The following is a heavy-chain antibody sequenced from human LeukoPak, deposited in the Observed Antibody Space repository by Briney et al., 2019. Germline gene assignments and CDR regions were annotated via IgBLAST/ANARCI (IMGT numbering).Heavy chain of an antibody. D-gene: IGHD5-12*01. Sequence: SETLSLTCAVYGGSFSGYYWSWIRQPPGKGLEWIGEINHSGSTNYNPSLKSRVTISVDTSKNQFSLKLSSVTAADTAVYYCARAYERFYYYYMDVWGKGTTVTISS. V-gene: IGHV4-34*01. CDR1: GGSFSGYY. CDR2: INHSGST. J-gene: IGHJ6*03. CDR3: ARAYERFYYYYMDV.